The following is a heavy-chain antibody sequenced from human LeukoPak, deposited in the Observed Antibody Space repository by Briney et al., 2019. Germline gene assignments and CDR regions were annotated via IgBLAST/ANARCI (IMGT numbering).Heavy chain of an antibody. CDR2: ISYDGSTK. J-gene: IGHJ4*02. V-gene: IGHV3-30-3*01. CDR1: EFTFSSYT. D-gene: IGHD3-22*01. CDR3: ARGAYYYED. Sequence: GGSLRLSCAASEFTFSSYTMHWVRQAPGKGLEWVAVISYDGSTKYYADSVEGRFTISRDNAKNSLYLQMNSLRAEDTAVYYCARGAYYYEDWGQGTLVTVSS.